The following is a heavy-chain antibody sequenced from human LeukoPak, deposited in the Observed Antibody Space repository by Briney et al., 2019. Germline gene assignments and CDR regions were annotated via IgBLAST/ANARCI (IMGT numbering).Heavy chain of an antibody. J-gene: IGHJ4*02. CDR1: GYSFTSYW. CDR3: ARQEGGGSDSRHPFDY. CDR2: IYPGDSDT. V-gene: IGHV5-51*01. Sequence: GESLKISCKGSGYSFTSYWIGWVRQMPGKGLEWMGIIYPGDSDTRYSPSFQGQVTISADKSISTAYLQWSSLKASDTAMYYCARQEGGGSDSRHPFDYWGQGTLVTVSS. D-gene: IGHD1-26*01.